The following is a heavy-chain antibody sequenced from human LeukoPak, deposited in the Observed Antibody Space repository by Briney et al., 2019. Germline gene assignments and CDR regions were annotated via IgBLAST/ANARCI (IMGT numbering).Heavy chain of an antibody. Sequence: ASVKVSCKASGYTFTSYYMHWVRQAPGQGLEWMGIINPSGGSTSYAQKFQGRVTITADESTSTAYMELSSLRSEDTAVYYCARAGYCSSTSCDGNNWFDPWGQGTLVTVSS. CDR1: GYTFTSYY. CDR3: ARAGYCSSTSCDGNNWFDP. CDR2: INPSGGST. D-gene: IGHD2-2*01. V-gene: IGHV1-46*01. J-gene: IGHJ5*02.